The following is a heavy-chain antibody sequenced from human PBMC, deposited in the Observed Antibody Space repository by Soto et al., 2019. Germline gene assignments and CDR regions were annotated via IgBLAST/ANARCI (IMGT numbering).Heavy chain of an antibody. Sequence: QVQLVQSGAEVKKPGSSVKVSCKASGDTFSFYTINWVRQAPGLGLEWVGRINPILSMANYAQKFQSRVTRTADKSTSTDYMELRSLRSESTAMNYCATSYGSGYRAFDYWGQGALVTVSS. CDR1: GDTFSFYT. CDR3: ATSYGSGYRAFDY. J-gene: IGHJ4*02. V-gene: IGHV1-69*02. CDR2: INPILSMA. D-gene: IGHD3-10*01.